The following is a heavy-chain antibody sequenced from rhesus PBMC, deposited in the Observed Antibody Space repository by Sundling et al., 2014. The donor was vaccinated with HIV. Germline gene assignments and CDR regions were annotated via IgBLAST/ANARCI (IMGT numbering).Heavy chain of an antibody. J-gene: IGHJ4*01. CDR3: ARVILAGTLFDY. CDR1: GASISDDYF. CDR2: IFRTAGST. Sequence: QVQLQESGPGLAKPSETLSLTCAVSGASISDDYFWSWFRQPPGKGLEWITYIFRTAGSTYYNPSLKSRVTIATDTSNNQFSLKLTSVTAADTAVYYCARVILAGTLFDYWGQGVLVTVSS. D-gene: IGHD1-1-1*01. V-gene: IGHV4-106*01.